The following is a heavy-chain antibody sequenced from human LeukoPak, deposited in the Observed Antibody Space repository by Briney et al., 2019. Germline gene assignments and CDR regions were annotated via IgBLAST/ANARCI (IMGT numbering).Heavy chain of an antibody. J-gene: IGHJ5*02. Sequence: PSQTLSLTCTVSGGSISSTSYYWSWIRQPAGKGLEWIGHIYTTGSTNYNPSLKSRVTTSLDTSKNQFSLKLSSVTAADTAVYYCARGAYFYGSGINWFDPWGQGTLITVSS. CDR2: IYTTGST. CDR3: ARGAYFYGSGINWFDP. CDR1: GGSISSTSYY. V-gene: IGHV4-61*09. D-gene: IGHD3-10*01.